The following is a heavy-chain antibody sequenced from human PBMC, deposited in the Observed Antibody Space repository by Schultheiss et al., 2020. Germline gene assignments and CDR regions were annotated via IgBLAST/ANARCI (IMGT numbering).Heavy chain of an antibody. CDR1: GFTFSSYA. CDR2: ISGSGGST. V-gene: IGHV3-23*01. D-gene: IGHD4-23*01. Sequence: GESLKISCAASGFTFSSYAMSWVRQAPGKGLEWVSAISGSGGSTYYADSVKGRFTISRDNSKNMLYLQMHSLRAEDTAVYYCARDRVTSDFYYYYGMDVWGQGTTVTVSS. J-gene: IGHJ6*02. CDR3: ARDRVTSDFYYYYGMDV.